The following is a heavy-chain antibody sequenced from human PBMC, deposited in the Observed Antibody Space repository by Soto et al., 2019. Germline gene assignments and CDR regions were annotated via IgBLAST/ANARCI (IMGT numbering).Heavy chain of an antibody. V-gene: IGHV4-31*03. J-gene: IGHJ4*02. Sequence: QVQLQESGPGLVKPSQTLSLTCTVSGVSMSSGGYRWNWIRQHPGKGLEWIGNIYYSGSPYYNPSLKSRVTISVDTSKNQFSLKLSSLTAADTAVYYCARDSVQFWSGYYTLDYWGQGPLVTVS. D-gene: IGHD3-3*01. CDR1: GVSMSSGGYR. CDR3: ARDSVQFWSGYYTLDY. CDR2: IYYSGSP.